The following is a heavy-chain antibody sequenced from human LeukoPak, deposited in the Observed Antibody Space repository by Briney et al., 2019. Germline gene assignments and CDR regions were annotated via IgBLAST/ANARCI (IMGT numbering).Heavy chain of an antibody. J-gene: IGHJ3*02. V-gene: IGHV3-66*01. CDR1: GLTVSSNY. CDR3: ARGGSSWSDAGTFDI. D-gene: IGHD6-13*01. Sequence: GSLRLSCAASGLTVSSNYISSVGQSPGTGLDSGSVIYSGGSTYYADSVKGRFTISRDNSKNTLYLQMNSLRAEDTAVYYCARGGSSWSDAGTFDIWGQGTMVTVSS. CDR2: IYSGGST.